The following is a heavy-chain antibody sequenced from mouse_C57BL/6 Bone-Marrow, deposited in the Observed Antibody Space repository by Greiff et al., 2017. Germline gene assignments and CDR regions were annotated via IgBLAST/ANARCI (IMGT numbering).Heavy chain of an antibody. Sequence: EVQLVESGAGLVKPGGSLKLSCAASGFTFSSYAMSWVRQTPEQRLEWVATLSDGGSYTYYPDNVKGRFTFSRDNAKNTLYLQMSHLKSEDTAMYYCARDGGSYWGQGTLVTVSA. CDR3: ARDGGSY. J-gene: IGHJ3*01. CDR1: GFTFSSYA. CDR2: LSDGGSYT. V-gene: IGHV5-4*01.